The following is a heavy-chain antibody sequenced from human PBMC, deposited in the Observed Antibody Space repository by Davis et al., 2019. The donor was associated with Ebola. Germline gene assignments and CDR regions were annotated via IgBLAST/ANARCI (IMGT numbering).Heavy chain of an antibody. CDR3: AKARLGSWYFDL. Sequence: GGSLRPSCAASGFTFSSYGMHWVRQAPGKGLEWVAFIRYDGSNKYYADSVKGRFTISRDNSKNTLYLQMNSLRAEDTAVYYCAKARLGSWYFDLWGRGTLVTVSS. CDR1: GFTFSSYG. CDR2: IRYDGSNK. V-gene: IGHV3-30*02. D-gene: IGHD3-10*01. J-gene: IGHJ2*01.